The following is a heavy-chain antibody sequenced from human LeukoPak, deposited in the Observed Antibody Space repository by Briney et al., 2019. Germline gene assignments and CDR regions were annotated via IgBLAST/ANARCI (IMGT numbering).Heavy chain of an antibody. D-gene: IGHD5-18*01. J-gene: IGHJ4*02. CDR1: GGSISNYY. Sequence: KPSETPSLTCSFSGGSISNYYWSWVRQPPGKGLEWIGYIYYSGSTDYNPSLKSRVTISIDTSKNHFSLRLSSVAAADTASYYCARGYAYGPNYYFDYGGQGTLVTVSS. CDR3: ARGYAYGPNYYFDY. CDR2: IYYSGST. V-gene: IGHV4-59*01.